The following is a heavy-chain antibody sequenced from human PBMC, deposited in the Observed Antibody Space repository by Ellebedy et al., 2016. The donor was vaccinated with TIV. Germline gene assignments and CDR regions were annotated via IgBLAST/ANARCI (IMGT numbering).Heavy chain of an antibody. CDR3: ARRWLQLGAFDI. Sequence: SVKVSCXASGGTFSSYAISWVRQAPGQGLEWMGGIIPIFGTANYAQKFQGRVTITADKSTSTAYMELSSLRSEDTAVYYCARRWLQLGAFDIWGQGTMVTVSS. CDR2: IIPIFGTA. V-gene: IGHV1-69*06. J-gene: IGHJ3*02. CDR1: GGTFSSYA. D-gene: IGHD5-24*01.